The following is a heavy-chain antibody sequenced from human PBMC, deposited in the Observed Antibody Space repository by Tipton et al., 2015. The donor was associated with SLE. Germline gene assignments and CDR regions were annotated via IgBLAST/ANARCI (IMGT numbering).Heavy chain of an antibody. Sequence: TLSLTCTVSGGSISSGGYYWTWIRQLPGKGLEWIGYIYYSGNTYYNPSLGSRATISVDTSKNHFSLLLSAVTAADTAVYYCAGHPQLAYFDPWGPGTLVTVSS. V-gene: IGHV4-31*03. D-gene: IGHD3-9*01. CDR3: AGHPQLAYFDP. CDR1: GGSISSGGYY. J-gene: IGHJ4*02. CDR2: IYYSGNT.